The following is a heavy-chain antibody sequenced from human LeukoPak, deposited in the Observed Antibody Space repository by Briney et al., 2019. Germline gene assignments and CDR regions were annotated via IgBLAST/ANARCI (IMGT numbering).Heavy chain of an antibody. V-gene: IGHV1-8*02. Sequence: VASVKVSCKASGYTFTGYYMHWVRQAPGQGLEWMGWINPKNGKTSYAQKFQDRVTMTENTSTSTAYMELSSLRSEDTAVYYCARGLAPYSYEYSGHDPYHYYNMDVWGKGTTVIISS. CDR1: GYTFTGYY. CDR2: INPKNGKT. J-gene: IGHJ6*03. CDR3: ARGLAPYSYEYSGHDPYHYYNMDV. D-gene: IGHD3-22*01.